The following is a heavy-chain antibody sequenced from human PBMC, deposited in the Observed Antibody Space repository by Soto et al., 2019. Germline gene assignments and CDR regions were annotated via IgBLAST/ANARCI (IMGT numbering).Heavy chain of an antibody. CDR1: GGSISSDTYS. CDR3: ARLIGNSWLDS. J-gene: IGHJ5*01. CDR2: TYHSGST. D-gene: IGHD2-8*01. V-gene: IGHV4-30-2*05. Sequence: PSETLSLTCAFSGGSISSDTYSWGWIRQPPGRGLEWIGYTYHSGSTYYNPSLKSRVTINPDTSNNQLSLQLNSATPDDTAVYYCARLIGNSWLDSWGQGTLVTVSS.